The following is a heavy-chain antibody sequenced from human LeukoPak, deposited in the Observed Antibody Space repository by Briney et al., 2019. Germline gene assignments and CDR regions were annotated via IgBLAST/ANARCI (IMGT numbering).Heavy chain of an antibody. V-gene: IGHV4-34*01. CDR1: GGSFSGYY. Sequence: PSETLSLTCAVYGGSFSGYYWSWIRQPPGKGLEWIGEINHSGSTNYNPSLKSRVTISVDTSKNQFSLKLSSVTAADTAVYYCARVTGMVATLGLHYMDVWGNGTTVTVSS. J-gene: IGHJ6*03. CDR2: INHSGST. CDR3: ARVTGMVATLGLHYMDV. D-gene: IGHD5-12*01.